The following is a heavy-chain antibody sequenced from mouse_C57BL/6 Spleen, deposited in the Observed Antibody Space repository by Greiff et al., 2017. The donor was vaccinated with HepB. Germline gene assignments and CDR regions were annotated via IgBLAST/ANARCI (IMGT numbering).Heavy chain of an antibody. D-gene: IGHD2-3*01. Sequence: QVQLKESGAELVRPGASVTLSCKASGYTFTDYEMHWVKQTPVHGLEWIGAIDPETGGTAYNQKFKGKAILTADKSSSTAYMELRSLTSEDSAVYYWTRKDGWLLRGFDYWGQGTTLTVSS. CDR1: GYTFTDYE. CDR2: IDPETGGT. CDR3: TRKDGWLLRGFDY. J-gene: IGHJ2*01. V-gene: IGHV1-15*01.